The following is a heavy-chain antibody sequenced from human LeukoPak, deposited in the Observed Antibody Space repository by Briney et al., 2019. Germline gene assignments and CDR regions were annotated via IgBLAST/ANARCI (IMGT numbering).Heavy chain of an antibody. D-gene: IGHD5-18*01. CDR3: GKTTVGYSSGQKPAWPVDY. J-gene: IGHJ4*02. CDR2: IFGSGGSP. CDR1: GFTFGSHA. V-gene: IGHV3-23*01. Sequence: GGSLRLSCEASGFTFGSHAMYWVRQAPGKGLEWVAGIFGSGGSPHYADPVKGRFTISRDNSRNTVYLQINGLRAEDTAVYYCGKTTVGYSSGQKPAWPVDYWGQGTLVTVSS.